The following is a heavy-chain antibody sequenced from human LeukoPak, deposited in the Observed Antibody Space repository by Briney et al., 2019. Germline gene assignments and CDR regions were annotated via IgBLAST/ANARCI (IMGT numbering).Heavy chain of an antibody. V-gene: IGHV3-53*01. CDR3: ARDRPSGSGDYEPRYFDC. D-gene: IGHD4-17*01. CDR1: GFSVSSHY. CDR2: IYGGGST. Sequence: GRSLRLSCAASGFSVSSHYMNWVRQAPGRGLQWVSVIYGGGSTYYADALPGRFTISRDNSKNTLYLQMNSLRADDTAVYYCARDRPSGSGDYEPRYFDCWGQGTLVTVSS. J-gene: IGHJ4*02.